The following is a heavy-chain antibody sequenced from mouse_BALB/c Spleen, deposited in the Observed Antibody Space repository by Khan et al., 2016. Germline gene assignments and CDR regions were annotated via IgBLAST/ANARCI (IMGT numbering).Heavy chain of an antibody. V-gene: IGHV5-6-3*01. CDR3: ARVRQAGDY. CDR2: INSNGGTT. CDR1: GFTFSTYA. Sequence: VQLKESGGGLVQPGGSLKLSCAASGFTFSTYAMSWVRQTPDKRLELVAPINSNGGTTYYPDIVKGRFTISRANAKNTLYLQMSSLKSEDTDMYYCARVRQAGDYWGRGTSVTVSA. D-gene: IGHD2-14*01. J-gene: IGHJ4*01.